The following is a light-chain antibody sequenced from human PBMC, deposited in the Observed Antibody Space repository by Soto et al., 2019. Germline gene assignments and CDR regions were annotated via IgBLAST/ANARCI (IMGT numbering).Light chain of an antibody. V-gene: IGKV3D-20*02. J-gene: IGKJ5*01. CDR2: GAS. Sequence: EIVLTQSPATLSLSPGERAPLSCRASQSVSSSYLAWYQQKPGQAPRLLIYGASSRATGIPDRFSGSGSGTDFTLTISRLEPEDFAVYYCQQRLSWPITFGQGTRLEIK. CDR1: QSVSSSY. CDR3: QQRLSWPIT.